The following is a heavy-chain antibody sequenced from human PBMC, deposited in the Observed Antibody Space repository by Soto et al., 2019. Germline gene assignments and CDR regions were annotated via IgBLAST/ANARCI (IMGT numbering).Heavy chain of an antibody. V-gene: IGHV4-34*01. CDR2: INHSGST. J-gene: IGHJ6*02. CDR3: ARLGGFRCNWNLLRDYYYYGMDV. D-gene: IGHD1-20*01. CDR1: GGSFSGYY. Sequence: SETLSLTCAVYGGSFSGYYWSWIRQPPGKGLEWIGEINHSGSTNYNPSLKSRVTISVDTSKNQFSLKLSSVTAADTAVYYCARLGGFRCNWNLLRDYYYYGMDVWGLGTTVTVSS.